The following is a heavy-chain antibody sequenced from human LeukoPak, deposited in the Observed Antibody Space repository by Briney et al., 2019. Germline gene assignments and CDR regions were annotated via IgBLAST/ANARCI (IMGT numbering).Heavy chain of an antibody. CDR1: GGSISSNSYY. J-gene: IGHJ4*02. Sequence: SETLSLTCAVSGGSISSNSYYWGWIRQPPGKGLEWIGSIYYSGSTYYNPSLKSRVTISVDTSKNQFSLKLSSVTAADTAVYYCAGSDGSGTLWDLDYWGQGTLVTVSS. CDR3: AGSDGSGTLWDLDY. D-gene: IGHD3-10*01. CDR2: IYYSGST. V-gene: IGHV4-39*07.